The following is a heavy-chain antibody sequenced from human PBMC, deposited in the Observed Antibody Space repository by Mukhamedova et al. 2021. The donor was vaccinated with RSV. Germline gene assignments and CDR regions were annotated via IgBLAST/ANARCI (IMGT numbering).Heavy chain of an antibody. D-gene: IGHD6-13*01. Sequence: NHSGSTNYNPSLKSRVTISVDTSKNQLSLKLSSVTAADTAVYYCARGFRYSSSWYGGGNWFDSWGQGTLVTVSS. CDR2: NHSGST. J-gene: IGHJ5*01. CDR3: ARGFRYSSSWYGGGNWFDS. V-gene: IGHV4-34*01.